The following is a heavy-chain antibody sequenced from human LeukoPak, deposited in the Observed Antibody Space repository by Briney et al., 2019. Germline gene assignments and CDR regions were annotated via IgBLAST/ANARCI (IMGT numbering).Heavy chain of an antibody. CDR1: GFTFSSYA. Sequence: GGSLRLSCAASGFTFSSYAMHWVRQAPGKGLEWVAVISYDGSNKYYADSVKGRFTISRDNSKNTLYLQMNSLRAEDTAVYYCARALLYCSGGSCWAYYFYGMDVWGQGTTVTVSS. CDR3: ARALLYCSGGSCWAYYFYGMDV. D-gene: IGHD2-15*01. CDR2: ISYDGSNK. V-gene: IGHV3-30-3*01. J-gene: IGHJ6*02.